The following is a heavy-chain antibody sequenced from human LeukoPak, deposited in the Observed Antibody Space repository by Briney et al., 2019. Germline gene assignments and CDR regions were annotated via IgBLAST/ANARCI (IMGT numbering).Heavy chain of an antibody. CDR2: ISGDGGTI. CDR1: GFTLRSSA. D-gene: IGHD3-16*01. Sequence: GGSLRLSCAASGFTLRSSAMSWVRQAPGKGLEWVSAISGDGGTISYAASVRGRFTISRDNAKNTLFLQMNSLRADDTAIYYCARNQQLGGHSYYYYGMDVWGQGTTVTVSS. J-gene: IGHJ6*02. V-gene: IGHV3-23*01. CDR3: ARNQQLGGHSYYYYGMDV.